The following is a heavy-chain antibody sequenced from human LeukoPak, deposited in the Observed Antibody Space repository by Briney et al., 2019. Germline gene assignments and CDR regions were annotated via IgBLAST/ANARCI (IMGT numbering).Heavy chain of an antibody. CDR2: MNPNSGNT. Sequence: ASVKVSCKGSGYTFTGYYIHWGRQAAGEGLEWVGWMNPNSGNTGYAQEFQGRVTMTRSTSISTAYMELSRLRSEDTALYYCARGCRPYYYDSSRPTYYYYMDVSGKGTTLTVSS. CDR1: GYTFTGYY. J-gene: IGHJ6*03. CDR3: ARGCRPYYYDSSRPTYYYYMDV. D-gene: IGHD3-22*01. V-gene: IGHV1-8*02.